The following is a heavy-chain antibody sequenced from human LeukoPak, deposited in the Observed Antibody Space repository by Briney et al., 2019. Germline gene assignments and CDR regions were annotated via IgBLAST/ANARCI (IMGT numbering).Heavy chain of an antibody. CDR1: GYTFTDYY. J-gene: IGHJ4*02. D-gene: IGHD4-11*01. V-gene: IGHV1-2*02. CDR3: ARDGGQQLGVVDF. CDR2: INPNSGGS. Sequence: ASVKVSCKASGYTFTDYYMHWVRQAPGQGLEWMGWINPNSGGSIFAQKFQGRVTMTRDTSISTAYMELSSLRSDDTAMYYCARDGGQQLGVVDFWGQGTLVTVSS.